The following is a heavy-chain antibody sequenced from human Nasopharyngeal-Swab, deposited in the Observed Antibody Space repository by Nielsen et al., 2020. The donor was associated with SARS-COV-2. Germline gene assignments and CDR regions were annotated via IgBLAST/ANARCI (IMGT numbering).Heavy chain of an antibody. V-gene: IGHV4-59*12. CDR3: ARVSEQQLAPPHFDY. J-gene: IGHJ4*02. Sequence: RQAPGKGLEWIGYIYYSGSTNYNPSLKSRVTISVDTSKNQFSLKLSSVTAADTAVYYCARVSEQQLAPPHFDYWGQGTLVTVSS. D-gene: IGHD6-13*01. CDR2: IYYSGST.